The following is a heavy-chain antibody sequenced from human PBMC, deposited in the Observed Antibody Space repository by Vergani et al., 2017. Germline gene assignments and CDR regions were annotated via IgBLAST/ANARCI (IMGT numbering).Heavy chain of an antibody. CDR2: INHSGST. J-gene: IGHJ6*02. D-gene: IGHD2-2*02. CDR1: GGSFSGYY. Sequence: QVQLQQWGAGLLKPSETLSLTCAVYGGSFSGYYWSWIRQPPGKRLEWIGEINHSGSTNYNPSLKSRVTISVDTSKNQFSLKLSSVTAADTAVYYCARGPVVVPAAIRVHYYYYGMDVWGQGTTVTVSS. CDR3: ARGPVVVPAAIRVHYYYYGMDV. V-gene: IGHV4-34*01.